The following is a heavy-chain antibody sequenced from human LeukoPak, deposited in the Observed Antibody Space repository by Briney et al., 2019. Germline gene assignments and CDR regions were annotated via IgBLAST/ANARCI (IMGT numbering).Heavy chain of an antibody. Sequence: GGSLRLSCAASGFTFSSYSMNWVRQAPGKGLEWVSSISSSSYIYYADSVKGRFTISRDNAKNSLYLQMNSLRTEDTAVYYCARDPRPIVVVPAGARYYMDVWGKGTTVTVSS. V-gene: IGHV3-21*01. D-gene: IGHD2-2*01. J-gene: IGHJ6*03. CDR3: ARDPRPIVVVPAGARYYMDV. CDR1: GFTFSSYS. CDR2: ISSSSYI.